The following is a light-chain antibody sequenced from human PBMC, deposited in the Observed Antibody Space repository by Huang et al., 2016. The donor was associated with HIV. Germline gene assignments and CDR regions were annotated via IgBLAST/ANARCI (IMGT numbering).Light chain of an antibody. CDR1: QSVCNY. CDR3: QQRSSGVT. V-gene: IGKV3-11*01. Sequence: IVLTQSPATLSWYPGERVTLSCRASQSVCNYIAWYQQHPGQSPKLRIYDTSTRATGTPVRFSGSGSGTDFTLTISSLESEDFAVYYCQQRSSGVTFGGGTKV. J-gene: IGKJ4*01. CDR2: DTS.